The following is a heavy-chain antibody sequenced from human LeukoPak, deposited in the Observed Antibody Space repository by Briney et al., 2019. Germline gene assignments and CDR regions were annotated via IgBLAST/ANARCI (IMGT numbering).Heavy chain of an antibody. CDR3: ATDAETTVTPFDQ. D-gene: IGHD4-17*01. CDR2: IYYSGST. V-gene: IGHV4-59*03. CDR1: GGSINSYY. Sequence: NPSETLSLTCTVSGGSINSYYWSWLRQTPGKGLEWIGYIYYSGSTSYTPTLKSRVTISLDTSKNQFSLKLSFVTAADTAVYYCATDAETTVTPFDQWGQGTLVTVSS. J-gene: IGHJ4*02.